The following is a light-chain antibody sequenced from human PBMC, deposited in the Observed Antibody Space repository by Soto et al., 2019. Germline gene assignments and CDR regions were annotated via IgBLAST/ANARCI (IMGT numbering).Light chain of an antibody. CDR2: DAS. J-gene: IGKJ4*01. CDR1: QNIRQC. Sequence: DIQLIQSPSSLSASVVDRVIITCRTSQNIRQCLNWYQVKSGKAPQLLISDASNLQSGVPSRFSGSESGTEFTLTINSLQPEDIATYFCQQTNSFPLTFGGGTKVDIK. V-gene: IGKV1-39*01. CDR3: QQTNSFPLT.